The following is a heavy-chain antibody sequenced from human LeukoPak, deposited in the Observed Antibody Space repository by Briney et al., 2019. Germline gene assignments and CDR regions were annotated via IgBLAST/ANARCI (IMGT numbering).Heavy chain of an antibody. CDR3: ARLYYGSGSYYGYFDY. J-gene: IGHJ4*02. CDR2: IYPGDSDT. CDR1: GYSFTSYW. D-gene: IGHD3-10*01. Sequence: GEPLKISCKGSGYSFTSYWIGWVRQMPEKGLEWMGIIYPGDSDTRYSPSFQGQVTISADKSISTAYLQWSSLKASDTAMYYCARLYYGSGSYYGYFDYWGQGTLVTVSS. V-gene: IGHV5-51*01.